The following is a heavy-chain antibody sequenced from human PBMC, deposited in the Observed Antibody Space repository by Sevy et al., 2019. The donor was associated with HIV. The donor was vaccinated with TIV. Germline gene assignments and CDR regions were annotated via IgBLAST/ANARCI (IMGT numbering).Heavy chain of an antibody. CDR2: IYPGDSDT. CDR1: GYSFTSYW. Sequence: GESLKISCKGSGYSFTSYWIGWVRQMPGKGLEWMGIIYPGDSDTRDSPSFQGQVTISADKSISTAYLQWSSLKASDTAMYYCARNYGSGSYYDYYYGMDVWGQGTTVTVSS. CDR3: ARNYGSGSYYDYYYGMDV. J-gene: IGHJ6*02. D-gene: IGHD3-10*01. V-gene: IGHV5-51*01.